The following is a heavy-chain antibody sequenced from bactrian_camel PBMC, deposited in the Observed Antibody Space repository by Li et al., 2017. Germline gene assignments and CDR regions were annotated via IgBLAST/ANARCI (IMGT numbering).Heavy chain of an antibody. V-gene: IGHV3-2*01. D-gene: IGHD4*01. CDR2: ILFNTSTT. CDR3: ASRDYRRCYNFGAFLQREYRY. Sequence: HVQLVESGGGSVQTGDSLRLSCTYNGYIPRSAFITWFRQAPGKEREGVATILFNTSTTRHADSVKGRFTITRDNEKNSLYLQMNNLQPADTAMYYCASRDYRRCYNFGAFLQREYRYWGQGTQVTVS. J-gene: IGHJ4*01. CDR1: GYIPRSAF.